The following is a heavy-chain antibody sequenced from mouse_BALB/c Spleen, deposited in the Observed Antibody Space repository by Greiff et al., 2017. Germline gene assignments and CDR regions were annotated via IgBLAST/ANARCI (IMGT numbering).Heavy chain of an antibody. CDR1: GYSITSDYA. CDR3: ARDDLAWFAY. Sequence: EVMLVESGPGLVKPSQSLSLTCTVTGYSITSDYAWNWIRQFPGNKLEWMGYISYSGSTSYNPSLKSRISITRDTSKNQFFLQLNSVTTEDTATYYCARDDLAWFAYWGQGTLVTVSA. CDR2: ISYSGST. D-gene: IGHD2-3*01. V-gene: IGHV3-2*02. J-gene: IGHJ3*01.